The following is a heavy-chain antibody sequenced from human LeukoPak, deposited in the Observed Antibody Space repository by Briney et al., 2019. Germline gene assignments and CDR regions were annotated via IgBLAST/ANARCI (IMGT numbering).Heavy chain of an antibody. CDR2: ISAYNGNT. V-gene: IGHV1-18*01. Sequence: ASVKVSCKASGYTFSTYGISWVRQAPGQGLEWMGWISAYNGNTNYAQKFQGRVTMTTDTSTSTAYMELRSLRSDDTAVYYCARDLEVRNWFDPWGQGTLVTVSS. CDR1: GYTFSTYG. D-gene: IGHD1-1*01. CDR3: ARDLEVRNWFDP. J-gene: IGHJ5*02.